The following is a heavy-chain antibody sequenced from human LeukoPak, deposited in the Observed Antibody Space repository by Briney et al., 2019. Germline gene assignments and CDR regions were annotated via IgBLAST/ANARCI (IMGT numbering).Heavy chain of an antibody. J-gene: IGHJ4*02. V-gene: IGHV3-49*03. CDR1: GFTFGDYA. Sequence: PGGSLRLSCTASGFTFGDYAMSWFRQAPGKGLEWVGFIRSKAYGGTTEYAASVKDRFTISRDDSKSIAYLQMNSLKTEDTAVYYCITEGYSYGYHSFDSWGQGTLVTVSS. CDR2: IRSKAYGGTT. CDR3: ITEGYSYGYHSFDS. D-gene: IGHD5-18*01.